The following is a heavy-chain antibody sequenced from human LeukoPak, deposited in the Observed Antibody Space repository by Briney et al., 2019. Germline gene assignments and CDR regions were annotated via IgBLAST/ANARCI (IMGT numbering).Heavy chain of an antibody. CDR1: GGSMNTYY. V-gene: IGHV4-59*01. J-gene: IGHJ4*02. D-gene: IGHD3-22*01. Sequence: PSETLSLTCTVTGGSMNTYYWSRIRQPPGKGLEWIGYIYYSGSTSYSPSLKSRVTMSVDTSKNQFSLNLRSVTAADTAVYYCARVSLDFYDRSGYYYFDYWGQGTLATVSS. CDR3: ARVSLDFYDRSGYYYFDY. CDR2: IYYSGST.